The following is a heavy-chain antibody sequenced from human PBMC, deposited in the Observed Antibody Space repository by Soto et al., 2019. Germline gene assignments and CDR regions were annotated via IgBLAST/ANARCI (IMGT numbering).Heavy chain of an antibody. J-gene: IGHJ4*02. CDR2: IWYDGSNK. CDR3: ARGGGDFWSGYYTQYYFDY. Sequence: GGSLRLSCAASGFPFSSYGMHWVRQAPGKGLEWVAVIWYDGSNKYYADSVKGRFTISRDNSKNTLYLQMNSLRAEDTAVYYCARGGGDFWSGYYTQYYFDYWGQGTLVTVSS. D-gene: IGHD3-3*01. CDR1: GFPFSSYG. V-gene: IGHV3-33*01.